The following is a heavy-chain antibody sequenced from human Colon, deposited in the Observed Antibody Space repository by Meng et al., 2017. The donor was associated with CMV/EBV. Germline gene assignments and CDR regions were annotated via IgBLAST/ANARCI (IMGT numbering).Heavy chain of an antibody. V-gene: IGHV3-30-3*01. CDR1: GFTFSSYA. D-gene: IGHD6-13*01. CDR2: ISYDGSNK. Sequence: GGSLRLSCAASGFTFSSYAMHWVRQAPGKGLEWVAVISYDGSNKYYADSVKGRFTISRDNSRNILYLQMTGLRVEDTAVYYCTEMGADIAAAAHFDGWGQGTLVTVSS. CDR3: TEMGADIAAAAHFDG. J-gene: IGHJ4*02.